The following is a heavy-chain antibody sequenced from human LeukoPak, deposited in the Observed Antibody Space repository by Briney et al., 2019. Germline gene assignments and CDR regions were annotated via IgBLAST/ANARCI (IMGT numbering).Heavy chain of an antibody. J-gene: IGHJ4*02. V-gene: IGHV4-59*01. D-gene: IGHD3-10*01. CDR2: IYYRGNT. CDR3: ARGPREKLWTRMFDY. Sequence: SETLSLTCTVSGGSISSYYWSWIRQSPGKGLEWIGYIYYRGNTNYNPSLKSRVTISVDTSKNQFSLKLSSVTAADTAAYYCARGPREKLWTRMFDYWGQGTLVTVSS. CDR1: GGSISSYY.